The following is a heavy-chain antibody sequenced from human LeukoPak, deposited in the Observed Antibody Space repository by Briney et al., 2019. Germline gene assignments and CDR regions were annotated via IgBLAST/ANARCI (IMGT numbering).Heavy chain of an antibody. D-gene: IGHD2-2*01. CDR2: IIPIFGTA. V-gene: IGHV1-69*06. J-gene: IGHJ6*03. CDR1: GGTFSSYA. CDR3: ARDTPYAYCSSTSCYSYYYYYMDV. Sequence: GASVKVSCKASGGTFSSYAISWVRQAPGHGLEWMGRIIPIFGTANYAQKFQGRVTITADKSTSTAYMELSSLRSEDTAVYYCARDTPYAYCSSTSCYSYYYYYMDVWGKGTTVTVSS.